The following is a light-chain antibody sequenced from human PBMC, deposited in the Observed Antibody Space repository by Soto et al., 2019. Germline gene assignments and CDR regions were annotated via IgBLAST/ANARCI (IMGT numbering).Light chain of an antibody. V-gene: IGLV1-47*01. CDR3: AAWDDSLSAVV. J-gene: IGLJ2*01. CDR2: RNN. CDR1: SSNIGSNF. Sequence: QSVLTQPPSASGTPGQRVTISCSGSSSNIGSNFVYWYQQLPGTAPRLLIYRNNQRPSGVPDRFSGSKSGTSASLAIGGLRSEDEADYYCAAWDDSLSAVVFGGGTQLT.